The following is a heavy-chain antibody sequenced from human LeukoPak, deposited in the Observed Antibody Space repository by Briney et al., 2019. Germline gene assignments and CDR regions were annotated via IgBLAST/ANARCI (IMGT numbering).Heavy chain of an antibody. CDR1: GGSISSYY. J-gene: IGHJ3*02. CDR2: IYTSGST. D-gene: IGHD3-3*01. Sequence: PSETLSLTCTVSGGSISSYYWSWIRQPAGKGLEGIGRIYTSGSTNYNPSLKSRVTMSVDTSKNQFSLKLSSVTAADTAVYYCARDSEYDFWSGPPDAAFDIWGQGTMVTVSS. V-gene: IGHV4-4*07. CDR3: ARDSEYDFWSGPPDAAFDI.